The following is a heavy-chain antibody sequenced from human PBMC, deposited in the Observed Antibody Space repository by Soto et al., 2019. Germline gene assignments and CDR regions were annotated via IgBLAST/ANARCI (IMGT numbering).Heavy chain of an antibody. CDR2: ICPGYSNI. V-gene: IGHV5-51*01. CDR3: ARLHYFRVDCTINPDYYYGMAV. D-gene: IGHD2-21*02. CDR1: GYIFTDHC. Sequence: EVQVVQSGAEVKEPGESLKISCKGSGYIFTDHCIVWVRQMAGKGLEWVGIICPGYSNIIYSPSVQGQVTISADMSISPAYLQVSSQRTSPTAIYCFARLHYFRVDCTINPDYYYGMAVWGQGTKVSVSS. J-gene: IGHJ6*01.